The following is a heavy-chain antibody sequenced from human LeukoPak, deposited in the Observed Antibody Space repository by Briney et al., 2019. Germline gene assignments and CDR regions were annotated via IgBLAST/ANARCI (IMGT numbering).Heavy chain of an antibody. J-gene: IGHJ4*02. D-gene: IGHD3/OR15-3a*01. Sequence: GGSLRLSCVVSGFTFNKSGMNWVRQAPGKGLQWVANMDPSGSQKRYVDSVRGRFTISKDSPGTSLYLDMHSLRAEDTAIYYCAIWTSGNYWGQGTLVTVSS. V-gene: IGHV3-7*01. CDR3: AIWTSGNY. CDR1: GFTFNKSG. CDR2: MDPSGSQK.